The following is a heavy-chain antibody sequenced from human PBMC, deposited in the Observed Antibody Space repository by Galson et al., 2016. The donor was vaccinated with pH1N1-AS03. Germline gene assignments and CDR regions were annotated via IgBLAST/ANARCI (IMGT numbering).Heavy chain of an antibody. CDR3: ARIVVVPTATQRGSNWFDP. CDR1: GYNFNTYW. CDR2: IFPDDSDV. D-gene: IGHD2-2*01. V-gene: IGHV5-51*03. Sequence: QSGAEVKKPGESLKISCKGSGYNFNTYWIAWVRQTPGKGLEWMGIIFPDDSDVRYNPSFQGHITISADKSISTAYLQWSSLRASDTAMYYCARIVVVPTATQRGSNWFDPWGQGSLVTVSS. J-gene: IGHJ5*02.